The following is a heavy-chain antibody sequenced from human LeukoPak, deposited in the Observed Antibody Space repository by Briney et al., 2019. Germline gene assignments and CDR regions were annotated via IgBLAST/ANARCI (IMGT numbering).Heavy chain of an antibody. Sequence: SETLSLTCSVSGGSISSHFWSWIRQPPGKGLEWIGYIYYSGSTNYNPYLKSRVTISVATSKNQFSLKLSSVTAADTAVYYCARAYDSIAYYFDYWGQGTLVTVSS. CDR1: GGSISSHF. V-gene: IGHV4-59*11. J-gene: IGHJ4*02. CDR2: IYYSGST. CDR3: ARAYDSIAYYFDY. D-gene: IGHD3-22*01.